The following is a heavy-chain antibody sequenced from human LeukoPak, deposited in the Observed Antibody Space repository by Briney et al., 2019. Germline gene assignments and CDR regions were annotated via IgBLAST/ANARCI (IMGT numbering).Heavy chain of an antibody. Sequence: TSETLSLTCTVSGGSISSYYWSWIRQPPGKGLEWIGYIYYSGSTNYNPSLKSRVTISVDTSKNQFSLKLSSVTAADTAVYYCARVGSGNWFDPWGQGTLVTVSS. CDR1: GGSISSYY. CDR2: IYYSGST. J-gene: IGHJ5*02. V-gene: IGHV4-59*08. CDR3: ARVGSGNWFDP. D-gene: IGHD2-15*01.